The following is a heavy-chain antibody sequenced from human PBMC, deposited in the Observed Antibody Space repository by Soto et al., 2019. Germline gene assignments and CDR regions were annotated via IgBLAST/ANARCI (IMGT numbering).Heavy chain of an antibody. D-gene: IGHD2-15*01. Sequence: GGSLRLSCAASGFTFSSYWMHWVRQAPGKGLVWVSRINSDGSSTSYADSVKGRFTISRDNAKNTLYLQMNSLRAEDTAVYYCARAGGYCSGGSCPGDYWGQGTLVTVSS. V-gene: IGHV3-74*01. J-gene: IGHJ4*02. CDR2: INSDGSST. CDR3: ARAGGYCSGGSCPGDY. CDR1: GFTFSSYW.